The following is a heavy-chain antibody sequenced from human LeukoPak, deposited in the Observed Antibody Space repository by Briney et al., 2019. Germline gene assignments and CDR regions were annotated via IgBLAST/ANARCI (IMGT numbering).Heavy chain of an antibody. CDR3: AREAPYCGGDCPNDY. CDR2: INPDSGGT. J-gene: IGHJ4*02. CDR1: GYTFTNYY. D-gene: IGHD2-21*02. V-gene: IGHV1-2*02. Sequence: ASVKVSCKASGYTFTNYYMHWVRQAPGQGLEWMGWINPDSGGTNYAQRFQGRVTMTRDTSISTAYMELSSLRSDDTAMYYCAREAPYCGGDCPNDYWGQGTLVTVS.